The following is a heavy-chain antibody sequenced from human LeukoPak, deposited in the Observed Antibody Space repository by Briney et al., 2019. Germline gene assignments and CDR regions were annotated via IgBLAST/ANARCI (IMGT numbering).Heavy chain of an antibody. Sequence: GGSLRLSCAASGFAFSSYWMHWVRQAPGKGLVWVSHINSDGSSTNYADSVKGRFTISRDNAKNTLYLQMNSLRAEDTAVYYCARTGIAARPTVWFDPWGQGALVTVSS. CDR2: INSDGSST. CDR3: ARTGIAARPTVWFDP. D-gene: IGHD6-6*01. V-gene: IGHV3-74*01. CDR1: GFAFSSYW. J-gene: IGHJ5*02.